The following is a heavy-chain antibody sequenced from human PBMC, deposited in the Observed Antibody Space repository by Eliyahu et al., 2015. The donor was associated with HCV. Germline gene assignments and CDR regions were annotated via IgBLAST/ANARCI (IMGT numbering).Heavy chain of an antibody. D-gene: IGHD3-16*01. CDR1: GFTFSSLX. CDR3: VKGGSAGDLSDDP. Sequence: EVQLLDSGGGLVQPGGSXXLXCAASGFTFSSLXMSWVRQAPGQGLEWVSVIDGGGHEAHYRDSVKGRFTISRDNSKSTLYLQMNSLRVEDTALYHCVKGGSAGDLSDDPWGQGTLVTVSS. V-gene: IGHV3-23*01. CDR2: IDGGGHEA. J-gene: IGHJ5*02.